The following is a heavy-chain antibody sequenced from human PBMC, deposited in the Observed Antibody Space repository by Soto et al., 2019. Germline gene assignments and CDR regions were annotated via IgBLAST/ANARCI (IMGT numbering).Heavy chain of an antibody. Sequence: QITLKESGPTLVKPTQTLTLTCTFSGFSLTTSGVGVGWIRQPPGKALEWLALIYWDDDERYSPSLKSRLTITTDTSKNQVVLTVTNMDPVDTATSYCTHHTSGYHYGGMDVWGQGTTVTVSS. J-gene: IGHJ6*02. CDR2: IYWDDDE. V-gene: IGHV2-5*02. CDR3: THHTSGYHYGGMDV. CDR1: GFSLTTSGVG. D-gene: IGHD5-12*01.